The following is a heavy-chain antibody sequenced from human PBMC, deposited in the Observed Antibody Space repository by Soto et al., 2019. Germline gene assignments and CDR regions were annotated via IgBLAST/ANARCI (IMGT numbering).Heavy chain of an antibody. CDR3: ARVGYSSSSGSSGMDV. CDR2: INPSGGST. J-gene: IGHJ6*02. Sequence: ASVKVSCKASGYSFTNYYIHWVRQPPGQGLEWMGIINPSGGSTSYAQKSQGRVTMTRDTSTSTVYMELSSLRSEDTAVYYCARVGYSSSSGSSGMDVWGQGTTVTVSS. V-gene: IGHV1-46*01. D-gene: IGHD6-6*01. CDR1: GYSFTNYY.